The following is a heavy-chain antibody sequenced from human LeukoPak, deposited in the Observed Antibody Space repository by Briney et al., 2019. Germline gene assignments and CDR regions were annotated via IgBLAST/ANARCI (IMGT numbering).Heavy chain of an antibody. J-gene: IGHJ3*02. V-gene: IGHV4-59*01. CDR2: IYYSGST. D-gene: IGHD3-9*01. CDR3: ARGLRRVRYFDWLLPGAFDI. CDR1: GGSISSYY. Sequence: SETLSLTCTVSGGSISSYYWSWIRQPPGKGLEWIGYIYYSGSTNYNPSLKSRVTISVDTSKNQFSLKLSSVTAADTAVYYCARGLRRVRYFDWLLPGAFDIWGQGTMVTVSS.